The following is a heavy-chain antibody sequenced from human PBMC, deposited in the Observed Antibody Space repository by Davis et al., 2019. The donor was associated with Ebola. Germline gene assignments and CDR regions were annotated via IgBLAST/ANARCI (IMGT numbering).Heavy chain of an antibody. D-gene: IGHD6-13*01. J-gene: IGHJ5*02. CDR3: ARAAGRWNWFDP. V-gene: IGHV1-46*01. CDR2: INPSGGST. Sequence: ASVKVSCKASGHTFTSYYMHWVRQAPGQGLEWMGIINPSGGSTSYAQKFQGRVTMTRDTSTSTVYMELSSLRSEDTAVYYCARAAGRWNWFDPWGQGTLVTVSS. CDR1: GHTFTSYY.